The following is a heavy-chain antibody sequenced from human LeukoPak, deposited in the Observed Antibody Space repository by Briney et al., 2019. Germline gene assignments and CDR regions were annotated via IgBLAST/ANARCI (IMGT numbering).Heavy chain of an antibody. CDR2: ISSSSSYI. Sequence: PGGSLRLSCAASGFTFSSYSMNWVRQAPGKGLEWVSSISSSSSYIYYADSVKGRFTISRDNAKNSLYLQTNSLRAEDTAVYYCARDYDILTGYPRAFDIWGQGTMVTVSS. CDR1: GFTFSSYS. J-gene: IGHJ3*02. D-gene: IGHD3-9*01. CDR3: ARDYDILTGYPRAFDI. V-gene: IGHV3-21*01.